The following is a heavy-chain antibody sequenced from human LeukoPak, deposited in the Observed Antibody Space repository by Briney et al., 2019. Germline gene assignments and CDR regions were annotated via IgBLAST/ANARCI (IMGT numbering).Heavy chain of an antibody. D-gene: IGHD4-17*01. CDR2: ISYDGSNK. J-gene: IGHJ4*02. V-gene: IGHV3-30*18. Sequence: PAGSLRLSCAASGFTFSSYGMHWVRQAPGKGLEWVAVISYDGSNKYYADSVKGRFTISRDNSKNTLYLQMNSLRAEDTAVYYCAKSRWPTVTSYYFDYWGQGTLVTVSS. CDR1: GFTFSSYG. CDR3: AKSRWPTVTSYYFDY.